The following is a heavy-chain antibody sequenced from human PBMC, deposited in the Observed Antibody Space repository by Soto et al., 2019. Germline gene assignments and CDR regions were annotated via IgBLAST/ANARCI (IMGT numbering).Heavy chain of an antibody. CDR1: GGSISSGGYY. V-gene: IGHV4-31*03. Sequence: QVQLQESGPGLVKPSQTLSLTCTVSGGSISSGGYYWSWIRQHPGKGLEWIGYIYYSGSTYYNPSLKSRVTISVETSKNQFSLKLSSVTAADTAVYYCARYGDYENLEQGDDAFDIWGQGTMVTVSS. CDR3: ARYGDYENLEQGDDAFDI. D-gene: IGHD4-17*01. J-gene: IGHJ3*02. CDR2: IYYSGST.